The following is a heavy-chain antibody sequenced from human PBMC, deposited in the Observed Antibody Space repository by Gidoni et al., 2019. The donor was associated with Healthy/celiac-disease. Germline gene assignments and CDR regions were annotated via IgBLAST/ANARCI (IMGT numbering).Heavy chain of an antibody. Sequence: QVQLVQSGAEVKKPGSSVKVSCKASGGTFSSYAISWVRQAPGQGLEWMGGIIPIFGTANYAQKFQGRVTITADESTSTAYMELSSLRSEDTAVYYCARGHYDYVWGSYRHDAFDIWGQGIMVTVSS. D-gene: IGHD3-16*02. J-gene: IGHJ3*02. CDR3: ARGHYDYVWGSYRHDAFDI. V-gene: IGHV1-69*01. CDR1: GGTFSSYA. CDR2: IIPIFGTA.